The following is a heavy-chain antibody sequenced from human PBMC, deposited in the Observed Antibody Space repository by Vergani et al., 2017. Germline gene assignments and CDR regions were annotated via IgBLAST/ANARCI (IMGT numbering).Heavy chain of an antibody. Sequence: QVQLVQSGAEVKKPGASVKVSCKASGYTFNGYYMHWVRQAPGQRLEWMGWINPNSGDTLYVKNFQGRVTLTTDTSITTAYMELRRLKSDDTAVYYCARDNRFNWDKPTNFDYWGQGTLVTVSS. CDR3: ARDNRFNWDKPTNFDY. V-gene: IGHV1-2*02. CDR1: GYTFNGYY. CDR2: INPNSGDT. D-gene: IGHD1/OR15-1a*01. J-gene: IGHJ4*02.